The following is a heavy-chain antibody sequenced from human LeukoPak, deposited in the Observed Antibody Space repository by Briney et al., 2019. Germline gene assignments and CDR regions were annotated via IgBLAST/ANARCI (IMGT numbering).Heavy chain of an antibody. Sequence: GASVKVSCKASGYTLTDYYMHWVRQAPGQGLEWMGWISAYNGNTNYAQKLQGRVTMTTDTSTSTAYMELRSLRSDDTAVYYCARGKVPGLVARFDYWGQGTLVTVSS. J-gene: IGHJ4*02. CDR2: ISAYNGNT. CDR3: ARGKVPGLVARFDY. V-gene: IGHV1-18*04. D-gene: IGHD5-12*01. CDR1: GYTLTDYY.